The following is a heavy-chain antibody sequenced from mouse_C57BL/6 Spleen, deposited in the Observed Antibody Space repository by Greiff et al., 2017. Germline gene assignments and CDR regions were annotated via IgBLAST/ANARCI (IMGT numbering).Heavy chain of an antibody. Sequence: EVKLVESGEGLVKPGGSLKLSCAASGFTFSSYAMSWVRQTPEKRLEWVAYISSGGDYIYYADTVKGRFTISRDNARNTLYLQMSSLKSEDTAMYYCTRIYYDYDAMYYWGQGTSVTVSS. CDR3: TRIYYDYDAMYY. V-gene: IGHV5-9-1*02. CDR2: ISSGGDYI. CDR1: GFTFSSYA. J-gene: IGHJ4*01. D-gene: IGHD2-1*01.